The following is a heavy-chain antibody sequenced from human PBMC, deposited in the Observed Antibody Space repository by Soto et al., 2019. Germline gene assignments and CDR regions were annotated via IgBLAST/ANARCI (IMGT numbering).Heavy chain of an antibody. CDR2: INPSGSST. CDR3: ARSPYSSGYYYAIDY. CDR1: GYTLIMYY. Sequence: ASVKVSCKASGYTLIMYYIHWMRQAPGQGLEWMGLINPSGSSTTYAQKFQGRVTMTRDTSTSTVYMDLSSLKSEDTAVYYCARSPYSSGYYYAIDYWGQGTQVTVSS. J-gene: IGHJ4*02. V-gene: IGHV1-46*01. D-gene: IGHD3-22*01.